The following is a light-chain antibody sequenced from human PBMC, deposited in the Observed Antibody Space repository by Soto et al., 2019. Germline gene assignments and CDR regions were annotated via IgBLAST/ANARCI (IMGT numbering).Light chain of an antibody. CDR1: SSNIGAGYD. J-gene: IGLJ1*01. CDR2: GNS. CDR3: PSYDSSLNRGV. V-gene: IGLV1-40*01. Sequence: QAVVTQPPSVSGAPGQRVTISCTGSSSNIGAGYDVHWYQLLPGTAPKLLIYGNSNRPSGVPDRFSGSKSGSSASLDITGLRAEDEAEYFCPSYDSSLNRGVFGTGTKLTVL.